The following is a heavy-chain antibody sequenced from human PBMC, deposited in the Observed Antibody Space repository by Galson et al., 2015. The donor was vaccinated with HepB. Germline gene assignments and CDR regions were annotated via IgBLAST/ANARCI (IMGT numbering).Heavy chain of an antibody. CDR2: NFYSGST. Sequence: SETLSLTCAVSGGSITSNYYWGWIRQPPGKGLEWIGSNFYSGSTYYNPSLKGRVTISVETSKNQLSLKVNSVTAADTAFYYCASGRRDGYRYFDYWGQGTLVTVSS. CDR1: GGSITSNYY. D-gene: IGHD5-24*01. J-gene: IGHJ4*02. V-gene: IGHV4-39*01. CDR3: ASGRRDGYRYFDY.